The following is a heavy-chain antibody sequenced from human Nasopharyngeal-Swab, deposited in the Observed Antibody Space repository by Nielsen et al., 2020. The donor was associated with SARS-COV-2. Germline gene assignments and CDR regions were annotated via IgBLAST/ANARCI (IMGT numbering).Heavy chain of an antibody. J-gene: IGHJ4*02. CDR1: GYNFPSYW. CDR2: IDPSDSYT. D-gene: IGHD3-10*01. V-gene: IGHV5-10-1*01. Sequence: GESLKISCKGSGYNFPSYWISWVRQMPGKGLEWMGTIDPSDSYTNYSPSFQGHVTISVDKSISTAYLQWSSLKASDTAMYYCSRRGGPGFGELSDYWGQGTLVTVSS. CDR3: SRRGGPGFGELSDY.